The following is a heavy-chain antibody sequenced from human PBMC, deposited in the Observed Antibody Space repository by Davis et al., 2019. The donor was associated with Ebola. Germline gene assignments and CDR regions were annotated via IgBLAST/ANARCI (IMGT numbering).Heavy chain of an antibody. D-gene: IGHD5-18*01. CDR2: IYYSGST. CDR1: GGSISSGDYY. V-gene: IGHV4-61*08. Sequence: PSETLSLTCTVSGGSISSGDYYWSWIRQPPGKGLEWIGYIYYSGSTNYNPTLKSRVTISVDTSKNQFSLKLSSVTAADTAVYYCAGFSYSYGFGGMDVWGQGTTVTVSS. J-gene: IGHJ6*02. CDR3: AGFSYSYGFGGMDV.